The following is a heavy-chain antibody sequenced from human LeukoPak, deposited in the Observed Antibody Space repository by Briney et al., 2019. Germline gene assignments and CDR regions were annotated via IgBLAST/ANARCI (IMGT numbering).Heavy chain of an antibody. CDR3: AKGTDYYGSGGHFDF. CDR1: GFTFSSYA. V-gene: IGHV3-23*01. J-gene: IGHJ4*02. D-gene: IGHD3-10*01. CDR2: ISGGATST. Sequence: PGGSLRLSCAASGFTFSSYAMSWDRQAPGEGLEWVSGISGGATSTDYADSVRGRFSISRDNFKNTVSLQMSSLRAEDTATYYCAKGTDYYGSGGHFDFWGQGALVTVSS.